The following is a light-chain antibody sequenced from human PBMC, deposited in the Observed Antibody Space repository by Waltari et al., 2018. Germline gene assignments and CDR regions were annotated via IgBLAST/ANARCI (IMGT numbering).Light chain of an antibody. V-gene: IGLV2-14*01. J-gene: IGLJ2*01. CDR2: DVS. CDR3: SSQSSNDVVL. CDR1: SNDVGGYNS. Sequence: QSALTQPASVSGSPGQSVTIFCAGTSNDVGGYNSVSWYQEHPGQAPRVIIYDVSGRPSAVSDRFSGSKSGNTASLTSSGLQAEDEADYYCSSQSSNDVVLFGGGTKLTVL.